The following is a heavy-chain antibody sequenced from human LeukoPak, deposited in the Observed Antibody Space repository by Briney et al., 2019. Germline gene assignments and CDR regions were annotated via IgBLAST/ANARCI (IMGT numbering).Heavy chain of an antibody. V-gene: IGHV4-39*01. CDR2: IYYSGST. J-gene: IGHJ6*02. CDR3: ASRIVVVPAAMHYYYYGMDV. D-gene: IGHD2-2*01. Sequence: SETLSLTSTVSGGSISSSSYYWGWIRQPPGKGLEWIGSIYYSGSTYYNPSLKSRVTISVDTSKNQFSLKLSSVTAADTAVHYFASRIVVVPAAMHYYYYGMDVWGQGTTVTVSS. CDR1: GGSISSSSYY.